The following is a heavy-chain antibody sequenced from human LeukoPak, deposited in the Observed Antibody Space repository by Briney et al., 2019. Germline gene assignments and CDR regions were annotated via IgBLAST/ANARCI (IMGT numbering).Heavy chain of an antibody. V-gene: IGHV3-23*01. CDR3: GKGRGYSFDY. CDR1: GFIFSSYG. CDR2: ISGNGGKT. D-gene: IGHD2-15*01. J-gene: IGHJ4*02. Sequence: GGSLRLSCAASGFIFSSYGMSWVRQPPGKGLEWVSAISGNGGKTFYADSVKGRFTISRDNSKNTLFLQMNNLRAEDTAVYYCGKGRGYSFDYWGQGTLVTVSS.